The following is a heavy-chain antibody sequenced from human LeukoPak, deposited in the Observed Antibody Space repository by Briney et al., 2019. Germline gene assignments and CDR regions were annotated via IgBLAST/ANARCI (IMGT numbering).Heavy chain of an antibody. J-gene: IGHJ6*03. CDR2: INHIRSS. CDR3: ARVFYMSYYYYYMDV. CDR1: GRSLSGYH. D-gene: IGHD2/OR15-2a*01. V-gene: IGHV4-34*01. Sequence: SETVSLTCAVYGRSLSGYHWRWTPQPPGKGLEWVGEINHIRSSNYNPSLKSVVTRSVDTSKNQFYLKLSSVTAADTAVYYGARVFYMSYYYYYMDVWGKGTTVTVSS.